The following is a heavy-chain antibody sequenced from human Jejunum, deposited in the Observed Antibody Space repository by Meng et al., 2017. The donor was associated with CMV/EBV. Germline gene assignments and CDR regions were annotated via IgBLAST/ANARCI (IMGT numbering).Heavy chain of an antibody. Sequence: QVQLQGSGPRLVKPSQTLSLTCTVSGDSINRNTYYWGWIRQPPGKSLEWIGTIFDSGSAFYNPSLQSRVSVSIDMSRNQLSLSLSSVTAADTAVYYCVRDHGSSSWFFYWGQGTLVTVSS. J-gene: IGHJ4*02. D-gene: IGHD6-13*01. V-gene: IGHV4-39*07. CDR1: GDSINRNTYY. CDR2: IFDSGSA. CDR3: VRDHGSSSWFFY.